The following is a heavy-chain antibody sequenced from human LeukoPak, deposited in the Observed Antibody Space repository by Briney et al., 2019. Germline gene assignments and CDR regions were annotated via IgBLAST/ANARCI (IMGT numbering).Heavy chain of an antibody. CDR1: GGSFSCYY. J-gene: IGHJ4*02. CDR2: INHSGST. V-gene: IGHV4-34*01. CDR3: ARFYYYGSGSRFDY. Sequence: SETLSLTCAVYGGSFSCYYWSWIRQPPGKGLEWIGAINHSGSTNYNPSLKSRVTISVDTSKNQFSLKLSSVTAADTAVYYCARFYYYGSGSRFDYWGQGTLVTVSS. D-gene: IGHD3-10*01.